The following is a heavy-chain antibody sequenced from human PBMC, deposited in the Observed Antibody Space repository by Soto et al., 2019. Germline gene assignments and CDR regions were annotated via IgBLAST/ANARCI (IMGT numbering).Heavy chain of an antibody. D-gene: IGHD1-26*01. CDR3: ATERFSRSLVGASYNWFDP. Sequence: GGSLRLSCXASGFTFSSYAMHWVRQAPGKGLEWVAVISYDGSNKYYADSVKGRFTISRDNSKNTLYLQMNSLRAEDTAVYYCATERFSRSLVGASYNWFDPWGQGTLVTVSS. CDR1: GFTFSSYA. V-gene: IGHV3-30-3*01. CDR2: ISYDGSNK. J-gene: IGHJ5*02.